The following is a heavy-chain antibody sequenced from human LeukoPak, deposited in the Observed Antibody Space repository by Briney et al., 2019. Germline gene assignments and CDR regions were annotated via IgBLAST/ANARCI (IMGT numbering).Heavy chain of an antibody. V-gene: IGHV4-61*02. Sequence: TLSLTCTVSGDSITSGNYYWPWIRQPAGKGLEWIGRIYTSGSTNYNPSLKSRVTMSVDTSKNQFSLKLSSVTAADTAVYYCAIGGNDYFDYWGQGTLVTVSS. CDR2: IYTSGST. CDR3: AIGGNDYFDY. CDR1: GDSITSGNYY. J-gene: IGHJ4*02. D-gene: IGHD3-16*01.